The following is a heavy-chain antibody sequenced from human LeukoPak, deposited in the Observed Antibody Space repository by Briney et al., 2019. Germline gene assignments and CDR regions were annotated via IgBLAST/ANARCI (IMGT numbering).Heavy chain of an antibody. CDR3: ARSYYKVWYFDL. D-gene: IGHD3-10*01. CDR2: INHSGGT. CDR1: GGSFSGFY. Sequence: SETLSLTCAVYGGSFSGFYWSWIRQPPGKGLEWIGEINHSGGTNYNPSLKSRVTISVDTSKNQFSLKLSSVTAADTAVYYCARSYYKVWYFDLWGRGTLVTVSS. V-gene: IGHV4-34*01. J-gene: IGHJ2*01.